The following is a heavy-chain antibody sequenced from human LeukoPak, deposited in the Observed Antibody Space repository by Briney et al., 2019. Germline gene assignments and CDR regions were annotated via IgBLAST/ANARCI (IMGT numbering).Heavy chain of an antibody. CDR2: IGIDSGNT. D-gene: IGHD5-24*01. Sequence: GGSLRLSCAASGFSLTNFAMSWVRQAPGKGLEWISYIGIDSGNTNYADSVKGRFTISGDKAKNSLYLQMNSLRVEDTAVYYCARDYKYAFDNWGQGTLVTVSS. J-gene: IGHJ4*02. V-gene: IGHV3-11*06. CDR1: GFSLTNFA. CDR3: ARDYKYAFDN.